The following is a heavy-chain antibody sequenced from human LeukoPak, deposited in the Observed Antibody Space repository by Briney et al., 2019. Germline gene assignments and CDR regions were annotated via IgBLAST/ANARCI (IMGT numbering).Heavy chain of an antibody. J-gene: IGHJ6*02. Sequence: ASVKVSCKASGYTFTGYYMHWVRQAPGQGLEWMGWINPNSGGTNYAQKFQGRVTMTRDTSIGTAYMELSRLRSDDTAVYYCERERCSGGSCYSPDYYYGMDVWGQGTTVTVSS. CDR3: ERERCSGGSCYSPDYYYGMDV. CDR2: INPNSGGT. V-gene: IGHV1-2*02. D-gene: IGHD2-15*01. CDR1: GYTFTGYY.